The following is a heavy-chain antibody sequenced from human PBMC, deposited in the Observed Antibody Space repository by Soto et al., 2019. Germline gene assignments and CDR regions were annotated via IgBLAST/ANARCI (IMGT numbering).Heavy chain of an antibody. CDR1: GGTFSSYA. D-gene: IGHD3-10*01. CDR2: IIPIFGTA. CDR3: ARTYGSGSYEYYYYYCMDV. Sequence: QVQLVQSGAEVKKPGSSVKVSCKASGGTFSSYAISWVRQAPGQGLEWMGGIIPIFGTANYAQKFQGRVTITADEHTSTAYMELSSLRSEDTAVYYCARTYGSGSYEYYYYYCMDVWGQGTTVTVSS. J-gene: IGHJ6*02. V-gene: IGHV1-69*01.